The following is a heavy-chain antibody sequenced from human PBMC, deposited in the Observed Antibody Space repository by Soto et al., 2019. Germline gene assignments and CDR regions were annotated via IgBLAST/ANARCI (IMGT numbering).Heavy chain of an antibody. J-gene: IGHJ4*01. CDR2: IHPGDSNT. CDR3: ARLGPSPYSSSAY. CDR1: GYSFSYYW. Sequence: RGESLKISCKASGYSFSYYWIGWVRQMPGKGLEWMGSIHPGDSNTRDSPSFQGQVTISVDKSISTAYLQWSSLKASDTAMYYCARLGPSPYSSSAYWGHGTLGTVSA. V-gene: IGHV5-51*01. D-gene: IGHD6-6*01.